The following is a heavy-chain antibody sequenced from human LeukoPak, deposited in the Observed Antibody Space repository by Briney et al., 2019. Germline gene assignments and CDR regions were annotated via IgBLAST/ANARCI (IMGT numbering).Heavy chain of an antibody. CDR3: ARRINRYYFDY. CDR2: IYYSGST. Sequence: SETLSLTCTVSGGSISSYYWSWIRQPPGKGLEWIGYIYYSGSTNYNPSLKSRVTISVDTSKNQFSLKLSSVTAADTAVYYCARRINRYYFDYWGQGTLVTVSS. D-gene: IGHD1-14*01. V-gene: IGHV4-59*08. CDR1: GGSISSYY. J-gene: IGHJ4*02.